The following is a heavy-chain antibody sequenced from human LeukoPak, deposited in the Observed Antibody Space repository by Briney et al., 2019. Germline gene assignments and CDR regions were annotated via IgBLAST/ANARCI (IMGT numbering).Heavy chain of an antibody. J-gene: IGHJ4*01. V-gene: IGHV3-74*01. CDR1: GFTLRNYW. CDR3: ARYSSSSGGAAYYLDY. D-gene: IGHD6-6*01. Sequence: GGSLRLSCTASGFTLRNYWMHWVRQVPGKRLVWVSRISGDGSVTNYADSVQGRFTISRDNAKNILYLQINSLRSGDTAVYYCARYSSSSGGAAYYLDYWGHGTLVTVSS. CDR2: ISGDGSVT.